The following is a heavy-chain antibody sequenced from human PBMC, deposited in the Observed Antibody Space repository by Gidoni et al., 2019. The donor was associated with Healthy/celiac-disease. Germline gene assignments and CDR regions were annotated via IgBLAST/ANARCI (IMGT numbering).Heavy chain of an antibody. V-gene: IGHV1-2*02. J-gene: IGHJ6*02. Sequence: QVQLVQSGAEVKKPGASVKVSCKASGYTFTGYYMHWVRQAPGQGLEWMGWINPNSGGTNYAQKFQGRVTMTRDTSISTAYMELSRLRSDDTAVYYCARGDAAAGSYYYYYGMDVWGQGTTVTVSS. CDR3: ARGDAAAGSYYYYYGMDV. D-gene: IGHD6-13*01. CDR1: GYTFTGYY. CDR2: INPNSGGT.